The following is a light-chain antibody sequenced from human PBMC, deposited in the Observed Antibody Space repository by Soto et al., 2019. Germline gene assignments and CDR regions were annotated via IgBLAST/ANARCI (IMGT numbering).Light chain of an antibody. V-gene: IGLV1-40*01. CDR1: SSNIGAGND. CDR2: GNS. CDR3: QSYDSSLSGSKV. J-gene: IGLJ2*01. Sequence: QSVLTQPPSVSGAPGQRVTISCTGSSSNIGAGNDVHWYQHLPGTAPKLLIYGNSNRPSGVSDRFSGSKSGTSASLAITGLQAEDEADYYCQSYDSSLSGSKVFGGGTKLTVL.